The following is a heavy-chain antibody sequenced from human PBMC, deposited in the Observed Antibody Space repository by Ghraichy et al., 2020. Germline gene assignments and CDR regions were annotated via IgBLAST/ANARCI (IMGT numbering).Heavy chain of an antibody. CDR2: ISSSSSYI. CDR1: GFTFSSYS. V-gene: IGHV3-21*01. Sequence: GGSLRLSCAASGFTFSSYSMNWVRQAPGKGLEWVSSISSSSSYIYYADSVKGRFTISRDNAKNSLYLQMNSLRAEDTAVYYCARHPTGGMVITYSDYWGQGTLVTVSS. CDR3: ARHPTGGMVITYSDY. D-gene: IGHD3-22*01. J-gene: IGHJ4*02.